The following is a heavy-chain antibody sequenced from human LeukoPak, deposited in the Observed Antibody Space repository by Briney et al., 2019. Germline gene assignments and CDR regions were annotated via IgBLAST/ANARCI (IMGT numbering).Heavy chain of an antibody. CDR1: GGSFSGYY. CDR3: ARVYCSSTSCPLDS. CDR2: IYYTGST. D-gene: IGHD2-2*01. Sequence: SETLSLTCAVYGGSFSGYYWSWIRQPPGKGLEWVGSIYYTGSTNYNPSLKSRVTMSVDTSKKQFSLKLNSVTAADTAVYYCARVYCSSTSCPLDSWGRGTLVTVSS. V-gene: IGHV4-34*01. J-gene: IGHJ4*02.